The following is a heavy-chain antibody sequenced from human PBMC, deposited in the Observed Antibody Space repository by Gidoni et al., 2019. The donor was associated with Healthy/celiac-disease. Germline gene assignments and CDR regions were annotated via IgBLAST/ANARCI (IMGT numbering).Heavy chain of an antibody. V-gene: IGHV1-69*01. CDR3: ARDLTYYDSSGYYSAPYYYYMDV. Sequence: QVQLVQSGAEVKKPGSSVKVSCKASGGTFSSYAISWVRQAPGQGLEWMGGIIPIFGTANYAQKFQGRVTITADESTSTAYMELSSLRSEDTAVYYCARDLTYYDSSGYYSAPYYYYMDVWGKGTTVTVSS. CDR1: GGTFSSYA. CDR2: IIPIFGTA. D-gene: IGHD3-22*01. J-gene: IGHJ6*03.